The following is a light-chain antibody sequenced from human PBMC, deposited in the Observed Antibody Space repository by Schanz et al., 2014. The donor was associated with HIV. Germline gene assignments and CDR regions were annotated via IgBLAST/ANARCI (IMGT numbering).Light chain of an antibody. CDR3: SSYAGNNNLGV. CDR2: DVS. CDR1: SSDVGGYNY. J-gene: IGLJ1*01. V-gene: IGLV2-8*01. Sequence: QSALTQPASVSGSPGQSITISCTGTSSDVGGYNYVSWYQQHPGKAPKLIIFDVSERPSGVPDRFSGSKSGNTASLTVSGLQAEDEADYYCSSYAGNNNLGVFGTGTKLTVL.